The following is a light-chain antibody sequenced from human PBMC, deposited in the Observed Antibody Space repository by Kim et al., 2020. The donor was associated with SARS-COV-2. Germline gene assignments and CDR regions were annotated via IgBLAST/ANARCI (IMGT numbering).Light chain of an antibody. CDR3: QQYGSSPLT. CDR2: GAS. V-gene: IGKV3-20*01. Sequence: EIVLTQSPGTLSLSPGERVTLSCRTSQTVRFNYLAWYQQKPGQAPRLLIYGASSRATGIPDRFSGSGSGTDFTLIISRLEPEDFAVYYCQQYGSSPLTFGGGTKVDIK. CDR1: QTVRFNY. J-gene: IGKJ4*01.